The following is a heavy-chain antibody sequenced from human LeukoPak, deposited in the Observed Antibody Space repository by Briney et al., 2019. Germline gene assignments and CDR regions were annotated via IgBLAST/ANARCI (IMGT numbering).Heavy chain of an antibody. J-gene: IGHJ4*02. V-gene: IGHV4-38-2*02. CDR1: GYSISSGYY. CDR2: IYHSGST. CDR3: ARDTMVRGVNY. Sequence: SETLSLTCTVSGYSISSGYYWGWIRQPPGKGLEWIGSIYHSGSTYYNPSLKSRVTIPVDTSKNQFSLKLSSVTAADTAVYYCARDTMVRGVNYWGQGTLVTVSS. D-gene: IGHD3-10*01.